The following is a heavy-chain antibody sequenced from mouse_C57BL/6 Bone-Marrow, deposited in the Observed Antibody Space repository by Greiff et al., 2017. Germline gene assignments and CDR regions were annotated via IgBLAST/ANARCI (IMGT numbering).Heavy chain of an antibody. CDR2: ISDGGSYT. V-gene: IGHV5-4*01. CDR3: ARDGNPFDY. CDR1: GFTFSSYA. Sequence: EVQVVESGGGLVKPGGSLKLSCAASGFTFSSYAMSWVRQTSEKRLEWVATISDGGSYTYYPDNVKGRFTISRDNAKNNLYLQMSHLKSEDTAMYYCARDGNPFDYWGQGTTPTVSA. D-gene: IGHD2-1*01. J-gene: IGHJ2*01.